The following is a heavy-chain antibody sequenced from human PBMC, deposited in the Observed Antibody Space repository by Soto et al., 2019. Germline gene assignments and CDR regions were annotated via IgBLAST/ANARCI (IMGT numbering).Heavy chain of an antibody. CDR1: GYTFTTYD. V-gene: IGHV1-18*01. Sequence: QVQLVQSGAEVKKPGASVKVSCKASGYTFTTYDISWVRQAPGQGLEWMGWISAFNGNTNYAQKLQGRFTMTTDTSTSTAYMELRSLRSDDTAVYYCARAVSHFYHYYYMDVWGKGTTVTVSS. CDR3: ARAVSHFYHYYYMDV. D-gene: IGHD2-8*01. CDR2: ISAFNGNT. J-gene: IGHJ6*03.